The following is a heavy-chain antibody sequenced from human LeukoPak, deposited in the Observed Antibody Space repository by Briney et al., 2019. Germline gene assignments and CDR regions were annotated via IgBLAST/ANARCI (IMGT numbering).Heavy chain of an antibody. Sequence: PGGSLRLSCAASGFTFSDYYMSWIRQAPGKGLEWVSYISSSSSYTNYADSVKGRFTISRDNAKNSLYLHMNSLRAEDTAVYYCASDGGTYHFDYWGQGTLVTVSS. J-gene: IGHJ4*02. D-gene: IGHD1-26*01. CDR3: ASDGGTYHFDY. CDR2: ISSSSSYT. V-gene: IGHV3-11*06. CDR1: GFTFSDYY.